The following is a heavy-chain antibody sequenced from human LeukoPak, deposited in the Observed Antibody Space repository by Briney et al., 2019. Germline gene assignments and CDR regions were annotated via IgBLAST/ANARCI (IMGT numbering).Heavy chain of an antibody. CDR3: IVFGDSNH. CDR2: THSSGGT. J-gene: IGHJ5*02. Sequence: GGSLRLSCAASGFTGSHNYMSWVRQAPGKGLEWISATHSSGGTYYADSVKGRFTISRDTSKNTLYLQINSLSVEDTAVYYCIVFGDSNHWGQGTLVTVSS. CDR1: GFTGSHNY. D-gene: IGHD4-17*01. V-gene: IGHV3-53*01.